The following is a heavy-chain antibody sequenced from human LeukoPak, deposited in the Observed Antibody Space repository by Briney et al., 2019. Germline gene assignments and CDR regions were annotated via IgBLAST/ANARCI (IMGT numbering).Heavy chain of an antibody. CDR2: IRSKANSYAT. CDR3: TSLTIVEKDY. D-gene: IGHD3-3*01. V-gene: IGHV3-73*01. Sequence: GGSLRLSCAASGFTFSGSAMHWVRQASGKGLEWLGRIRSKANSYATAYAASVKGRFTISRDDSKNTAYLQMNSLKTEDTAVYYCTSLTIVEKDYWGQGTLVTVSS. CDR1: GFTFSGSA. J-gene: IGHJ4*02.